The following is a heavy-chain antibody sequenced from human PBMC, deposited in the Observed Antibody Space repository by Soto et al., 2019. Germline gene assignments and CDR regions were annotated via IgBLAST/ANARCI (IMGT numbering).Heavy chain of an antibody. CDR3: ARVKGFRIFDGMDV. CDR1: GYSFTSYW. D-gene: IGHD2-15*01. V-gene: IGHV5-10-1*01. J-gene: IGHJ6*02. Sequence: GESLKISCTASGYSFTSYWISWVRQTPGKGLEWMGRIDPSDSNTRSSPSFQGHVVISTYKSTTTAYVQWSSLKASDTATYYCARVKGFRIFDGMDVWGQGTTVTVSS. CDR2: IDPSDSNT.